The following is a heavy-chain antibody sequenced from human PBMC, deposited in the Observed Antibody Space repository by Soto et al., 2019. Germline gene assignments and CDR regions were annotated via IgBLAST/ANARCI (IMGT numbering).Heavy chain of an antibody. CDR1: GFTFSDHW. D-gene: IGHD6-19*01. CDR3: AKGRGSGWAWYFDN. Sequence: GGSLRLSCAASGFTFSDHWMHWVRQAPGEGLVWVSRINTDGSTTSYADSVKGRFSISRDNSKNTLYLQMNSLRGEDTAVYYCAKGRGSGWAWYFDNWGQGTLVTVSS. V-gene: IGHV3-74*01. J-gene: IGHJ4*02. CDR2: INTDGSTT.